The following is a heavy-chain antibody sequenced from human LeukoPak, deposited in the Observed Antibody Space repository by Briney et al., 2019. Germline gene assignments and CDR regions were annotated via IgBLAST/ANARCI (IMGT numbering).Heavy chain of an antibody. CDR3: AREGQQLKHFDY. D-gene: IGHD1-1*01. CDR2: INPRGDAT. CDR1: GNTFIGYW. J-gene: IGHJ4*02. Sequence: ASVKVSCRASGNTFIGYWIHWVRQAPGQGLEWMGAINPRGDATIGAQKFQGRVTTTRDTSTSTVYIELSSLRSEDTAVYYCAREGQQLKHFDYWGQGTLVTVSS. V-gene: IGHV1-46*01.